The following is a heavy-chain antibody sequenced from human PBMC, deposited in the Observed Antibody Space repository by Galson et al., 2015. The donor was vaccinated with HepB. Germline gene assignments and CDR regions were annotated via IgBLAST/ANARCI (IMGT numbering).Heavy chain of an antibody. CDR3: ARDPREQWLVPTFLFDS. Sequence: SLRLSCAASGFIFSNYGMHWVRQAPGKGLEWVAAISYGSHKYHADSVRSRFTISRDNSKNTLYLQMNGLSADDTAVYYCARDPREQWLVPTFLFDSWGQGTLVTVSS. D-gene: IGHD6-19*01. CDR1: GFIFSNYG. CDR2: ISYGSHK. V-gene: IGHV3-30*03. J-gene: IGHJ4*02.